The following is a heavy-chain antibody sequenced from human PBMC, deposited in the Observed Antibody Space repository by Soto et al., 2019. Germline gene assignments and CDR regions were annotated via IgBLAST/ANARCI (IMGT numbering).Heavy chain of an antibody. CDR3: AKGSLSASGYSDMYA. D-gene: IGHD3-10*01. J-gene: IGHJ6*03. Sequence: PGGSLRLSCAASGFTLSTYDMHWVRQATGKGLEWVAALSYAGDTYYPGSVKGRFTVSRESAKNSLYLQMNSLTAGDTAVYYCAKGSLSASGYSDMYACGKGNTLTVS. V-gene: IGHV3-13*01. CDR1: GFTLSTYD. CDR2: LSYAGDT.